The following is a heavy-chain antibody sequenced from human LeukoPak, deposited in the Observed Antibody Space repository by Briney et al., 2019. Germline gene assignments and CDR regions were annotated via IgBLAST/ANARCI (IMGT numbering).Heavy chain of an antibody. CDR3: AREGVDAAANDLDY. Sequence: SETLSLTCTVSGGSISSYYWSWIRQPPGKGLEWIGYIYYSGSTNYNPSLKSRVTISVDTSKNQFSLKLSSVTAADTAVYYCAREGVDAAANDLDYWGQGTLVTVSS. D-gene: IGHD5-18*01. CDR2: IYYSGST. J-gene: IGHJ4*02. CDR1: GGSISSYY. V-gene: IGHV4-59*01.